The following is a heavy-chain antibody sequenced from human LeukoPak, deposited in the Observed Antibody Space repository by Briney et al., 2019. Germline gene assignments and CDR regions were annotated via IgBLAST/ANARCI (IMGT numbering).Heavy chain of an antibody. CDR1: GGTFSSYA. V-gene: IGHV1-69*05. CDR3: ARVDDILTGYFPN. D-gene: IGHD3-9*01. J-gene: IGHJ4*02. Sequence: SVKVSCKASGGTFSSYAISWVRQAPGQGLEWMGGIIPIFGTANYAQKFQGGVTITTDESTSTAYMELSSLRSEDTAVYYCARVDDILTGYFPNWGQGTLVTVSS. CDR2: IIPIFGTA.